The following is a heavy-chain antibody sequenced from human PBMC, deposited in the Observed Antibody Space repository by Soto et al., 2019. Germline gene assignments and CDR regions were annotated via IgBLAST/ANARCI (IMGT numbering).Heavy chain of an antibody. Sequence: LRLSCAASGFTFSDYYMTWIRQAPGSGLEWVSYISSSSGTISYANSVKGRFTISRDNAQNSLYLQMTSLRAEDTAVYYCARGTYRSKTDFDYWGQGTLVTVSS. V-gene: IGHV3-11*01. CDR1: GFTFSDYY. D-gene: IGHD6-13*01. CDR2: ISSSSGTI. J-gene: IGHJ4*02. CDR3: ARGTYRSKTDFDY.